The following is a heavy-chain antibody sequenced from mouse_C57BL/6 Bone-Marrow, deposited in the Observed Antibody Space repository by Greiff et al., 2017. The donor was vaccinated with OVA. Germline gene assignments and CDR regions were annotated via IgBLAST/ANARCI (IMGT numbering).Heavy chain of an antibody. J-gene: IGHJ2*01. CDR2: ISYDGSN. CDR1: GYSITSGYY. CDR3: ARDDGFYY. D-gene: IGHD2-3*01. V-gene: IGHV3-6*01. Sequence: EVKLMESGPGLVKPSQSLSLTCSVTGYSITSGYYWNWIRQFPGNKLEWMGYISYDGSNNYNPSLNNRISITRDTTKNQFFLKLNSVTTEDTATYDCARDDGFYYWGQGTTLTVAS.